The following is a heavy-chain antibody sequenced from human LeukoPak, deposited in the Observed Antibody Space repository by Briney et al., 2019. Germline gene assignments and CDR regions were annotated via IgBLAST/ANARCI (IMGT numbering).Heavy chain of an antibody. D-gene: IGHD1-26*01. J-gene: IGHJ6*04. CDR2: IYPGDSDT. V-gene: IGHV5-51*01. CDR1: GYSLPMYR. CDR3: ARHGYIGTYSSTDV. Sequence: GESLKISGMASGYSLPMYRIGWVRQMPGKGLEWMGIIYPGDSDTRYSPSFQGQVTISADKSISTAYLQWNSLKASDSAMYYCARHGYIGTYSSTDVWGKGTTVTVSS.